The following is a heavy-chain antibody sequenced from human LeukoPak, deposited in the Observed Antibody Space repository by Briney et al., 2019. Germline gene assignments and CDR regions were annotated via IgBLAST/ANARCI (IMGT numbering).Heavy chain of an antibody. D-gene: IGHD3-3*01. CDR2: INTKSGRT. V-gene: IGHV1-2*02. CDR3: ARADFIDAGPYLIGP. CDR1: GYSFTYYY. J-gene: IGHJ5*02. Sequence: ASVKVSFKTSGYSFTYYYIHWVRQAPGQGLEWMGWINTKSGRTSSARKFQGRVTMTRDPSITTVYMDMAWPTSDDTAIYFCARADFIDAGPYLIGPWGQGTLVTVSS.